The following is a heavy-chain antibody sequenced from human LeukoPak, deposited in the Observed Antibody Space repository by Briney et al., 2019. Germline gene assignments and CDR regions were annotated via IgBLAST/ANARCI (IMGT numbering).Heavy chain of an antibody. Sequence: GGSLRLSCAASGFTFSSYAINWVRQAPGKGLEWVSYISSRGSNIYYADSVKGRFTISRDNAKKSLYLQMKSLRAEDTAVYYCARGHGELDQWGQGTLVTVSS. V-gene: IGHV3-48*03. CDR1: GFTFSSYA. J-gene: IGHJ4*01. CDR2: ISSRGSNI. D-gene: IGHD4-17*01. CDR3: ARGHGELDQ.